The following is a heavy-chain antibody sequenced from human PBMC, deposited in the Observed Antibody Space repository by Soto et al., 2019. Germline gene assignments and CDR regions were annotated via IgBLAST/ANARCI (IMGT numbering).Heavy chain of an antibody. D-gene: IGHD3-10*01. J-gene: IGHJ3*02. CDR3: ARQRGANPYYYGSEPPEEGMDAFDI. CDR1: GGSISSYY. V-gene: IGHV4-59*01. Sequence: LSETLSLTCTVSGGSISSYYWSWIRQPPGKGLEWIGYIYYSGSTNYNPSLKSRVTISVDTSKNQFSLKLSSVTAADTAVYYCARQRGANPYYYGSEPPEEGMDAFDIWGQGTMVTVSS. CDR2: IYYSGST.